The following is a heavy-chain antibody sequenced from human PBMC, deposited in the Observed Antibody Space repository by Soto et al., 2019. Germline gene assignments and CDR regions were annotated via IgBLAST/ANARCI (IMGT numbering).Heavy chain of an antibody. J-gene: IGHJ4*02. CDR1: GFTFSSYA. Sequence: QVQLVESGGGVVQPGRSLRLSCAASGFTFSSYAMHWVRQAPGKGLEWVAVISYDGSTESHADSVKGRFTISRDNSKNTLYLQMSSLRAEDTALYWCARVHGLADWGQGTLVTVSS. V-gene: IGHV3-30-3*01. CDR3: ARVHGLAD. CDR2: ISYDGSTE. D-gene: IGHD3-10*01.